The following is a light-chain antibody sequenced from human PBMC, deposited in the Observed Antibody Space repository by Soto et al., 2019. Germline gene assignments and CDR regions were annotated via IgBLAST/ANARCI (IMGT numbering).Light chain of an antibody. V-gene: IGLV2-14*01. J-gene: IGLJ1*01. Sequence: QAVVTQPASVSGSPGQSITISCTGTSRDVGGYNYVSWYQQHPGKAPKLMIYEVSNRPSGVSNRFSGSKSGITASLTISGLQAEDEADYYCSSYTSTSTYVFGTGTKVTVL. CDR2: EVS. CDR3: SSYTSTSTYV. CDR1: SRDVGGYNY.